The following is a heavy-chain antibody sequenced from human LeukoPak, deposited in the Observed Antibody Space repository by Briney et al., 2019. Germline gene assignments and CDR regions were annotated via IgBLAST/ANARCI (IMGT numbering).Heavy chain of an antibody. CDR3: ARDGGCYKRGLDQYYYYIDV. Sequence: PGGSLILFCAASGFTFEEYGMSWVRQAPGQGLEWLSGISLNGGATGYADSVKGRFTISRDNAKNSLYLQMNSLRVEDTALYYCARDGGCYKRGLDQYYYYIDVWGKGTTVIVSS. J-gene: IGHJ6*03. D-gene: IGHD6-19*01. CDR1: GFTFEEYG. CDR2: ISLNGGAT. V-gene: IGHV3-20*04.